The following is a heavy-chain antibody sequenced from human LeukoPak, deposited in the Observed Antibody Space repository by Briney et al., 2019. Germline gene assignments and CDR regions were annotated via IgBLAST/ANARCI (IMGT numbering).Heavy chain of an antibody. D-gene: IGHD3-10*01. Sequence: GGSLRLSCAASGFAFSNYWMHWVRQAPGKGLLWVSHINSDGTNTKYAGSVKGRFTISRDNAKDTLYLQMNSLRAEDTAVYYCARGKAGVDTNWYFNLWGRGTLVTVSS. CDR3: ARGKAGVDTNWYFNL. V-gene: IGHV3-74*03. CDR1: GFAFSNYW. J-gene: IGHJ2*01. CDR2: INSDGTNT.